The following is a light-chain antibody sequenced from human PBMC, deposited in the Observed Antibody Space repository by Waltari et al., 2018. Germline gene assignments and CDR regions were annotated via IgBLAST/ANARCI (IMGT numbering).Light chain of an antibody. Sequence: EIVVTQSPATLSVSPGERVTLSCRASQSVSSNFAWYQQKPGQAPRLLIYGASTRATGIPARFSGSGSGTEFTLTISSLQSEDFAVYYCQQYNNWPPYTFGQGTKLQIK. V-gene: IGKV3-15*01. CDR3: QQYNNWPPYT. CDR1: QSVSSN. J-gene: IGKJ2*01. CDR2: GAS.